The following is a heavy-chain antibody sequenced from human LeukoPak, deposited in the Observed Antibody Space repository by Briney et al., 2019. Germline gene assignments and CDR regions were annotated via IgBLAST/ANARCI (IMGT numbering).Heavy chain of an antibody. D-gene: IGHD5-12*01. V-gene: IGHV1-69*04. CDR1: GGTFSSYA. CDR3: AREEGDGYETDY. J-gene: IGHJ4*02. CDR2: IIPTLGIA. Sequence: ASVKVSCKASGGTFSSYAISWVRQAPGQGLEWMGRIIPTLGIANYAQKFKGRVTITADNSTHTAFMQLSILTSEATVDYYCAREEGDGYETDYWGQGTLVTVSS.